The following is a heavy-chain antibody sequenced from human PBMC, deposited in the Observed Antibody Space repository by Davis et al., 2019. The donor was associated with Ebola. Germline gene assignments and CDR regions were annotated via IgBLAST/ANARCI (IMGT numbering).Heavy chain of an antibody. Sequence: GESLKISCAASGFTLSYYDFHWVRQFPGEGLEWVSAIGRADDTYYAGSVKGRFTISRDDAKNSLYLQMNGLRAGDTAVYYCARGGGITMIVDWGQGTLVTVSS. J-gene: IGHJ4*02. D-gene: IGHD3-22*01. CDR3: ARGGGITMIVD. CDR1: GFTLSYYD. V-gene: IGHV3-13*01. CDR2: IGRADDT.